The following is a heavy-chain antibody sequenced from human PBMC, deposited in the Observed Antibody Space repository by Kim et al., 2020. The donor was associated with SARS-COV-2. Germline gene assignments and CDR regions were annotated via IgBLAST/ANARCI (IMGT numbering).Heavy chain of an antibody. CDR1: GFTFSSYS. D-gene: IGHD3-3*01. Sequence: GGSLRLSCAASGFTFSSYSMNWVRQAPGKGLELVSYISSSSSTIYYADSVKGRFTISRDNAKNSLYLQMNSLRDEDTAVYYCARDLDYDFWSGYSRSFDYWGQGTLVTVSS. V-gene: IGHV3-48*02. CDR2: ISSSSSTI. CDR3: ARDLDYDFWSGYSRSFDY. J-gene: IGHJ4*02.